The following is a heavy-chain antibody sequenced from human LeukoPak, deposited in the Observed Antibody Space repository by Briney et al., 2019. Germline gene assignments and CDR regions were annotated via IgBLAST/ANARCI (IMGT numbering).Heavy chain of an antibody. Sequence: LKLSCAASGFTFSSYGMHWVRQAPGKGLEWVAVIWYDGSNKYYADSVKGRFTISRDNSKNTLYLQMNSLRAEDTAVYYCARGRITMVRWGSDYWGQGTLVTVSS. V-gene: IGHV3-33*01. D-gene: IGHD3-10*01. J-gene: IGHJ4*02. CDR1: GFTFSSYG. CDR3: ARGRITMVRWGSDY. CDR2: IWYDGSNK.